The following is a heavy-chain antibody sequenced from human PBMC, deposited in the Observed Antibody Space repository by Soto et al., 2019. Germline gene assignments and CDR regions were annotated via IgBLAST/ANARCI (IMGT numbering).Heavy chain of an antibody. CDR3: AKDLGGDYYDYYGMDV. J-gene: IGHJ6*01. D-gene: IGHD4-17*01. CDR1: GFTFSSYG. V-gene: IGHV3-30*18. CDR2: ISYDGSNK. Sequence: QVQLVESGGGVVQPGRSLRLSCAASGFTFSSYGMHWVRQAPGKGLEWVAVISYDGSNKYYADSVKGRFTISRDNSKNTLYLQMNSLRAEDTAVYYCAKDLGGDYYDYYGMDVW.